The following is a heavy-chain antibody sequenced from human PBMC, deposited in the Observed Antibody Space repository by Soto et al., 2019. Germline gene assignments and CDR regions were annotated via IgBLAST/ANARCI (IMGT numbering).Heavy chain of an antibody. CDR2: IFSAGMT. V-gene: IGHV3-53*01. CDR3: AGAYTYNYAFDY. J-gene: IGHJ4*02. D-gene: IGHD3-16*01. CDR1: GFTVKGNY. Sequence: GGSLRLSCAPPGFTVKGNYVGWARQASGKGMEWVSIIFSAGMTYYTDSVKGRFTISKDISKNTLSLQMNSLRADDTAVYFCAGAYTYNYAFDYWGLGTPVTVSS.